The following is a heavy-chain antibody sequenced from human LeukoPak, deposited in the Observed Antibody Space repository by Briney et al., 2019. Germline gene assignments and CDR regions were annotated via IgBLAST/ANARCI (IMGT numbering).Heavy chain of an antibody. Sequence: PSETLSLTCTVSGGSISSTIYYWGWIRQPPGKGLEWIGSIYYSGSTYYNPSLKSRVTISVDTSKNQFSLKLSSVTAADTAVYYCARQVAVGAAGRAYPEYWGQGTLVTVSS. CDR2: IYYSGST. CDR1: GGSISSTIYY. CDR3: ARQVAVGAAGRAYPEY. D-gene: IGHD6-13*01. J-gene: IGHJ4*02. V-gene: IGHV4-39*01.